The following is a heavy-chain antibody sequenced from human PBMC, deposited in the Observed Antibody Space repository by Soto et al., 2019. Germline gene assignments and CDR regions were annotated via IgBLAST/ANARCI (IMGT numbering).Heavy chain of an antibody. D-gene: IGHD2-15*01. V-gene: IGHV4-38-2*01. CDR2: FHHSGST. J-gene: IGHJ5*02. CDR3: ARQDRVAVEGRGXDP. CDR1: GYSISSVYH. Sequence: SDTLSLTFAVSGYSISSVYHWGWIRQPPGKGLKWLGSFHHSGSTYYNPSLKSRLTISVDKSKNQFSLNLTSVTAADTAVYYCARQDRVAVEGRGXDPWGQGTLATXS.